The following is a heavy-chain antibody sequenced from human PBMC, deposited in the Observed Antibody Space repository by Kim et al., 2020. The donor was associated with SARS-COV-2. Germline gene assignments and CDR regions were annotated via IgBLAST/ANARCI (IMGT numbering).Heavy chain of an antibody. CDR1: GYTFTSYA. D-gene: IGHD2-15*01. J-gene: IGHJ4*01. Sequence: ASVKVSCKASGYTFTSYAINWVRQAPGQGLEWMGWMNANSGNTDYAQKFQGRVTMTRDTSISTAYMELSSLRSEDTAVYYCARGSPINWWGAHGDLDHWG. V-gene: IGHV1-8*02. CDR3: ARGSPINWWGAHGDLDH. CDR2: MNANSGNT.